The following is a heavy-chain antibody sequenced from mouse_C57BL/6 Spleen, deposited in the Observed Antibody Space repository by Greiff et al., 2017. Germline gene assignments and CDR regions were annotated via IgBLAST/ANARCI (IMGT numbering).Heavy chain of an antibody. D-gene: IGHD2-4*01. V-gene: IGHV1-55*01. CDR1: GYTFTSYW. J-gene: IGHJ2*01. CDR3: ARGDYDVDY. CDR2: IYPGSGST. Sequence: VQLQQPGAELVKPGASVKMSCKASGYTFTSYWITWVKQRPGQGLEWIGDIYPGSGSTNYNEKFKSKATLTVATSSSTAYMKLSSLTSEASAVYYCARGDYDVDYWGQGTTLTVSS.